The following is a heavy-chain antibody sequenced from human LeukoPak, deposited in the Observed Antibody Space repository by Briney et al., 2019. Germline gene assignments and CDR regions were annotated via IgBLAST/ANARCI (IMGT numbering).Heavy chain of an antibody. V-gene: IGHV2-70*11. CDR1: GCSPRTRGMC. D-gene: IGHD2-8*02. Sequence: SGPTLVNPTQTLTLTCTFSGCSPRTRGMCVSWVRQPPGKALEWLPRIDWDDDKYYRTSLKTRLTISQDTSKNQVVLTMSNMDPVDTATYYCARTSVLYSPGRYYMDVWGKGTTVTVSS. CDR2: IDWDDDK. CDR3: ARTSVLYSPGRYYMDV. J-gene: IGHJ6*03.